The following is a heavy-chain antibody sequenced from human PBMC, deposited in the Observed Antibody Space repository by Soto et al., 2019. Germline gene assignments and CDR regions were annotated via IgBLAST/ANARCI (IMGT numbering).Heavy chain of an antibody. J-gene: IGHJ1*01. CDR3: ARHGSPVVTQDNFDV. Sequence: PSETLSLTCTVTGDSISSRSYYWGWIRQPPGKGLEWIGSIYYSGSTYNNPSLRSRVSMSIDTSKDQFSLKLKSVTAADTALYFCARHGSPVVTQDNFDVWDPDSMVTASS. CDR1: GDSISSRSYY. V-gene: IGHV4-39*01. CDR2: IYYSGST. D-gene: IGHD1-1*01.